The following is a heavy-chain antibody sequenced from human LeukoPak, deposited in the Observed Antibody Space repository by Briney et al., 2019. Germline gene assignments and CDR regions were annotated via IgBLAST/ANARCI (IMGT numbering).Heavy chain of an antibody. J-gene: IGHJ4*02. D-gene: IGHD3-10*01. V-gene: IGHV3-21*01. CDR2: ISSSTSYI. CDR1: GFTFSRYE. CDR3: ARERRGGSGTYYNPYPIDY. Sequence: GGSLRLSCAASGFTFSRYEMNWVRQAPGKGLEWVSSISSSTSYIYYADSVKGRFTISRDNAKNSLYLQMNSLRAEDTAVYYCARERRGGSGTYYNPYPIDYWGQGTLVTVSS.